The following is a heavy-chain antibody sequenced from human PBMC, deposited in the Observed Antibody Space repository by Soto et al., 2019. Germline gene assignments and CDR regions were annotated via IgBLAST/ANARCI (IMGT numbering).Heavy chain of an antibody. CDR1: GYTFSSYD. CDR3: ARTCSGRPFSDFDY. V-gene: IGHV1-8*01. Sequence: WASVKVSCKASGYTFSSYDINWVRQATGQGLEWMGWMNPKSGRTGYAQKFQGRVTMTRDTSVSTAFMELSSLRSDDTAVYFCARTCSGRPFSDFDYWGQVTPVTVSS. J-gene: IGHJ4*02. D-gene: IGHD2-15*01. CDR2: MNPKSGRT.